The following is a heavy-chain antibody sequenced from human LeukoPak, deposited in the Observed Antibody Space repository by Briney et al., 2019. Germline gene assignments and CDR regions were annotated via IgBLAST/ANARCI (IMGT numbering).Heavy chain of an antibody. J-gene: IGHJ4*02. V-gene: IGHV1-46*01. CDR1: GYTFTIYY. D-gene: IGHD3-3*01. CDR2: INPSGGST. Sequence: ASVKVSCKASGYTFTIYYMHWVRQAPGQGLEWMGIINPSGGSTSYAQKFQGRVTMTRDTSTSTVYMELSSLRSGDTAVYYCARDRRFLEWLLSYWGQGTLVTVSS. CDR3: ARDRRFLEWLLSY.